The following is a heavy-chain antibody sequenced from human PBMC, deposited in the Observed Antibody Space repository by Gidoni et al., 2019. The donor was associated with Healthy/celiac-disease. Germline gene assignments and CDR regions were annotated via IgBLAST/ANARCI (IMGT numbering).Heavy chain of an antibody. CDR2: ISSSGITI. Sequence: EVQLVESGGGLVQPGGSLRLSCAASGFTFSSYEMNWVSQAPGKGLEWVSYISSSGITIYYAAAVKGRFTISRDNAKNSLYLQMNSLRAEDTAVYYCARGSVDIVAGFDYWGQGTLVTVSS. D-gene: IGHD5-12*01. CDR1: GFTFSSYE. V-gene: IGHV3-48*03. CDR3: ARGSVDIVAGFDY. J-gene: IGHJ4*02.